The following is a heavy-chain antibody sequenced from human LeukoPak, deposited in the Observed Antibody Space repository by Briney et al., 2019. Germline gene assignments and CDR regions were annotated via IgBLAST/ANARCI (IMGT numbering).Heavy chain of an antibody. CDR1: GGSVSSSNW. CDR2: IYHSGST. CDR3: ARDLEVGGYDYFDY. Sequence: SETLSLTCAVSGGSVSSSNWWSWVRQPPGKGLEWIGEIYHSGSTNYNPSLKSRVTISVDKSKNQFSLKLSSVTAADTAVYYCARDLEVGGYDYFDYWGQGTLVTVSS. D-gene: IGHD5-12*01. V-gene: IGHV4-4*02. J-gene: IGHJ4*02.